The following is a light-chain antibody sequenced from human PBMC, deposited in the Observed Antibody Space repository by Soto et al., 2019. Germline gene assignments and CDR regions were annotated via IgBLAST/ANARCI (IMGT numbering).Light chain of an antibody. Sequence: QPVLTQSPSASASLGASVKLTCTLSRGHRSYAIAWHQQQPEKGPRFLMKLNSDGSHRKGDGIPDRFSGSSSGAERYLTISSLQSEDEADYYCQTWGTGIHVVFGGGTKLTVL. CDR3: QTWGTGIHVV. V-gene: IGLV4-69*01. J-gene: IGLJ2*01. CDR2: LNSDGSH. CDR1: RGHRSYA.